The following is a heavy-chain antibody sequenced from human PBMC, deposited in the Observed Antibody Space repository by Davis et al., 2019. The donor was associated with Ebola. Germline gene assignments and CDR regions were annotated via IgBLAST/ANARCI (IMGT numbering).Heavy chain of an antibody. CDR3: TRHVSGDFWYFDL. CDR2: IGSSSSII. J-gene: IGHJ2*01. CDR1: GFTFSSYS. D-gene: IGHD4-17*01. V-gene: IGHV3-48*01. Sequence: GESLKISCAASGFTFSSYSMNWVRQAPGKGLEWVSYIGSSSSIIYYADSVKGRFTISRDNAKNSLYLQMNGLRAEDTAVYYCTRHVSGDFWYFDLWGRGTLVTVSS.